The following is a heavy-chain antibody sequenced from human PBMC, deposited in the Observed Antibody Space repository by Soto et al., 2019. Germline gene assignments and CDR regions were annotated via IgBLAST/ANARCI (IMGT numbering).Heavy chain of an antibody. Sequence: ASVKVSCKASGYTFTSYGISWVRQAPGQGLEWMGWISAYNGNTNYAQKLQGRVTMTTDTSTSTAYMELRSLRSDDTAVYYCASVPPFDYDFWSGYYYGMDVWGQGTTVTVSS. CDR2: ISAYNGNT. J-gene: IGHJ6*02. V-gene: IGHV1-18*01. CDR3: ASVPPFDYDFWSGYYYGMDV. CDR1: GYTFTSYG. D-gene: IGHD3-3*01.